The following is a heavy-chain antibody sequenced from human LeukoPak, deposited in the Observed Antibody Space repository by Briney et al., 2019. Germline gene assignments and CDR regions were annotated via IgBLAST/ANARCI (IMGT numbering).Heavy chain of an antibody. CDR1: GASISSRSYY. CDR3: ARHYYDSNWFDP. V-gene: IGHV4-39*01. CDR2: IYYSGST. J-gene: IGHJ5*02. D-gene: IGHD3-3*01. Sequence: PSETLSLTCTVSGASISSRSYYWGWSRQPPGKGLEWIGNIYYSGSTYYNPSLKSRVTISVDTSKNQFSLKLSSVTAADTAVYYCARHYYDSNWFDPWGQGTLVTVSS.